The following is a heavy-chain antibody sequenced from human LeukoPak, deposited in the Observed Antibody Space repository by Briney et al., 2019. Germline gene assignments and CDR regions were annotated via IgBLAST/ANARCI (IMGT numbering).Heavy chain of an antibody. CDR1: GFTFSGSA. CDR2: IRSKANSYAT. CDR3: TRQIGPYYFDY. V-gene: IGHV3-73*01. J-gene: IGHJ4*02. Sequence: PGGSLKLSCAASGFTFSGSAMHWVRQASGKGLEWVGRIRSKANSYATAYAASVKGRFTTSRDDSKNTAYLQMNSLKTEDTAVYYCTRQIGPYYFDYWGQGTLVTVSS.